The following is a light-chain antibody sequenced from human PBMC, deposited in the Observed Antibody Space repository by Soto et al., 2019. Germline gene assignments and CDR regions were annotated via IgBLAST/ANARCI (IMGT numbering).Light chain of an antibody. CDR1: SSNIGSNT. J-gene: IGLJ1*01. Sequence: QSVLTQPPSASGTPGQRVIISCSGSSSNIGSNTVNWYQQLPGTAPKLLIYSHNQRPSGVPDRFSGSQSGTSASLAISGLQYEDEADYYCATWDDSLDGYVFGTGTKLTVL. CDR3: ATWDDSLDGYV. V-gene: IGLV1-44*01. CDR2: SHN.